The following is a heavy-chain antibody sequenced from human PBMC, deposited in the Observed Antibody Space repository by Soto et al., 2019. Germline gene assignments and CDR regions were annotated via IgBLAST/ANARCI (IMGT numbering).Heavy chain of an antibody. CDR2: MYYSGST. Sequence: PSVPMSHTCTVADGTIRSSGCYWTRIRQPPGKGLEWIGSMYYSGSTYYNPSLKSRVTMSVDTSKNQFSLKLRSVTAADTALYYCARSSSRAFRSLEWVALLDCWVQGT. V-gene: IGHV4-39*01. CDR1: DGTIRSSGCY. D-gene: IGHD3-3*01. J-gene: IGHJ4*02. CDR3: ARSSSRAFRSLEWVALLDC.